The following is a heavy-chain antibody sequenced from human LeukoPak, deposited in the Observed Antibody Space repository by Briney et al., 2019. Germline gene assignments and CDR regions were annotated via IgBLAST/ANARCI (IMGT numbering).Heavy chain of an antibody. J-gene: IGHJ6*02. V-gene: IGHV3-7*01. D-gene: IGHD3-22*01. Sequence: GGSLRLSCAASGFTFSSYWMSWVRQAPGKGLEWVANIKQDGSEKYYVDSVKGRFTISRDNAKNSLYLQMNSLRAEDTAVYYCAGQYYYDSSGYYYGMDVWGQGTTVTVSS. CDR1: GFTFSSYW. CDR2: IKQDGSEK. CDR3: AGQYYYDSSGYYYGMDV.